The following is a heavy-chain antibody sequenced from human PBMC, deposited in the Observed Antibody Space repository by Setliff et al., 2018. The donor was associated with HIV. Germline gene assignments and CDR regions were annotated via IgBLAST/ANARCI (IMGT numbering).Heavy chain of an antibody. D-gene: IGHD6-13*01. CDR1: GVSVSSSSTT. CDR3: ARGHSSLLSDAFDI. Sequence: SQTLSLTCAISGVSVSSSSTTWNWIRQSPSRGLEWLGRTYYRSKWYNDSAISVKGRMTINSDTSKNYFSLQLNSVTPDDTAVYYCARGHSSLLSDAFDIWGPGTMVTVSS. CDR2: TYYRSKWYN. V-gene: IGHV6-1*01. J-gene: IGHJ3*02.